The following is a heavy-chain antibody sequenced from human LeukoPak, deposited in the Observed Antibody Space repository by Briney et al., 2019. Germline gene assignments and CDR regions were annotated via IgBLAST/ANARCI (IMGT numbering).Heavy chain of an antibody. V-gene: IGHV3-11*01. CDR1: GFTFSDYY. J-gene: IGHJ4*02. Sequence: GGSLRLSCAASGFTFSDYYMAWIRQAPGKGLEWLSHISSSGATTYNPDSVKGRFTISRDNTKNSVYLQMNSLGVEDTAVYYCARYSRGPSGSYWGQGTLVTVSS. CDR2: ISSSGATT. D-gene: IGHD3-10*01. CDR3: ARYSRGPSGSY.